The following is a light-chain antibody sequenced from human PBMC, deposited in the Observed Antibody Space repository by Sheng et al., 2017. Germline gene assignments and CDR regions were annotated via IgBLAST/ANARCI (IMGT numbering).Light chain of an antibody. J-gene: IGKJ3*01. Sequence: IVLTQFPGTLSLAPGERATLFCRASESLSNHYLAWYQQKPGQAPRLLIYDASNRATGIPARFSGSGSGTDFTLTISSLEPEDFAVYYCQQRSNWPPFTFGPGTKVDIK. CDR1: ESLSNH. V-gene: IGKV3-11*01. CDR3: QQRSNWPPFT. CDR2: DAS.